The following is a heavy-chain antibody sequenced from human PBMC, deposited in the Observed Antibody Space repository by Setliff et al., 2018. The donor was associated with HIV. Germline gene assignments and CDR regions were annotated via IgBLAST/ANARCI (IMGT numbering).Heavy chain of an antibody. CDR2: ISGSNSRT. V-gene: IGHV3-23*01. CDR1: GFNFMFFA. CDR3: AKHECSGGCYYYMDV. Sequence: VGSLRLSCTAPGFNFMFFAMSWVRQAPGKGLEWVSGISGSNSRTDYVDSVKGRFTISRDKSKNTLYLQLNSLRAEDTAVYYCAKHECSGGCYYYMDVWGKGIMVTVSS. J-gene: IGHJ6*03. D-gene: IGHD2-15*01.